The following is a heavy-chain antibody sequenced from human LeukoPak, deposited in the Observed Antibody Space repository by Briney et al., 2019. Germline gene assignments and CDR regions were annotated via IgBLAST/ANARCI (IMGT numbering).Heavy chain of an antibody. CDR3: ARSLHLGELSFGY. V-gene: IGHV1-2*02. J-gene: IGHJ4*02. CDR2: INPNSGGT. Sequence: ASVKVSCKASRYTFTGYYMHWVRQAPGQGLEWMGWINPNSGGTNYAQKFQGRVTMTRDTSISTAYMELSRLRSDDTAMYYCARSLHLGELSFGYWGQGTLVTVSS. D-gene: IGHD3-16*02. CDR1: RYTFTGYY.